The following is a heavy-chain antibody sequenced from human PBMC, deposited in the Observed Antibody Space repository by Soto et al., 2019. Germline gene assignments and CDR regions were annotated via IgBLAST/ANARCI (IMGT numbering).Heavy chain of an antibody. CDR1: GFTFSNAW. J-gene: IGHJ6*02. CDR3: TTKTRPVPDYYYGMDV. V-gene: IGHV3-15*01. CDR2: IKSKTDGGTT. Sequence: GGSLRLSCAASGFTFSNAWMSWVRQAPGKGLEWVGRIKSKTDGGTTDYAAPVKGRFTISRDDSKKTLYLQMNSLKTEDTAVYYCTTKTRPVPDYYYGMDVWGPGTTLTV. D-gene: IGHD4-17*01.